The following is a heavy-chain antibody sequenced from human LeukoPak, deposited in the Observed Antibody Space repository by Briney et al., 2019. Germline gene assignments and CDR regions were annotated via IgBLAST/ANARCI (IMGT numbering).Heavy chain of an antibody. V-gene: IGHV1-3*01. CDR3: ARDQRLYYGSGSYNPWYFDL. D-gene: IGHD3-10*01. CDR1: GYTFTSYA. CDR2: INAGNGNT. J-gene: IGHJ2*01. Sequence: ALVKVSCKASGYTFTSYAMYWVRQAPGQRLEWMGWINAGNGNTKYSQKFQGRVTITRDTSASTAYMELSSLRSEDTAVYYCARDQRLYYGSGSYNPWYFDLWGRGTLVTVSS.